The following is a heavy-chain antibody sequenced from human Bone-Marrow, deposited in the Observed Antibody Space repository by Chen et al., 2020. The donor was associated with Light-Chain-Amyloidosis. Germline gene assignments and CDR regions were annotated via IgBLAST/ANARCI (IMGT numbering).Heavy chain of an antibody. CDR3: GRRRYGYNFDY. V-gene: IGHV5-51*01. Sequence: VQLEQSGPEVKKPGESLKISCKGSGYTFPNYWIGWVRQMPGKGLEWMGVISPDNSDARYSPSCEGHVTSSADKSITTAYLQWRSRRASDAAMYYCGRRRYGYNFDYWGQGTLVTVSS. D-gene: IGHD5-12*01. J-gene: IGHJ4*02. CDR1: GYTFPNYW. CDR2: ISPDNSDA.